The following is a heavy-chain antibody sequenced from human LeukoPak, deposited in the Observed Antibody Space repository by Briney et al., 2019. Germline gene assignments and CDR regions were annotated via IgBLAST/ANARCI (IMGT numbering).Heavy chain of an antibody. V-gene: IGHV4-4*07. D-gene: IGHD1-14*01. J-gene: IGHJ1*01. CDR1: GFTFGTYA. CDR2: IFTTGST. Sequence: GSLRLSCAASGFTFGTYAMSWIRQPAGKGLEWVGRIFTTGSTNYNPSLKSRVTMSIDTSKNQFSLKMTSVTAADTAVYYCARDGVPLTNLVARPFHPWGQGTLVTVSS. CDR3: ARDGVPLTNLVARPFHP.